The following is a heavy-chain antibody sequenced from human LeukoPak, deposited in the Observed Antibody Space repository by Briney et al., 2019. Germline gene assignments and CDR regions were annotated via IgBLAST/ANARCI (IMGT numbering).Heavy chain of an antibody. D-gene: IGHD3-10*01. CDR2: ISSGGSTI. CDR1: GFIFSSYE. V-gene: IGHV3-48*03. Sequence: GGSLRLSCAASGFIFSSYEFYWVRQAPGKGLEWISYISSGGSTIKYAESVKGRFTISRDDAKQSLYLQMNSLRAEDTAIYYCGASRQFVGAFDTWGQGTLVTVSS. CDR3: GASRQFVGAFDT. J-gene: IGHJ3*02.